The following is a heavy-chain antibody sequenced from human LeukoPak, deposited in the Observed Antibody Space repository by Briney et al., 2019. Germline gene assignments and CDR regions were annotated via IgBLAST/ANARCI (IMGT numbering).Heavy chain of an antibody. J-gene: IGHJ4*02. CDR1: GDXVSSNIAT. D-gene: IGHD6-13*01. V-gene: IGHV6-1*01. CDR2: TYYRSQWYY. Sequence: SRTLSLTCVISGDXVSSNIATXNXXRQSPSRGLEWLGRTYYRSQWYYDYAVSVRSRITINPDTSKNQFSLQLSSVTPEDTAVYFCARERSSWYYLDYWGQGMLVTVSS. CDR3: ARERSSWYYLDY.